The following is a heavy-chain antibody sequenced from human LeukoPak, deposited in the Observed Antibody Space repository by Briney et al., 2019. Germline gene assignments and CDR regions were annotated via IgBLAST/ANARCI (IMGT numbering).Heavy chain of an antibody. CDR2: IYYSGST. CDR3: ARDRRYSYGSAGYDY. Sequence: SETLSLTCTVSGGSISSYYWSWIRQPPGKGLEWVGYIYYSGSTNYNPSLKSRVTISVDRSKNQFSLKLSSVTAADTAVYYCARDRRYSYGSAGYDYWGQGTLVTVSS. J-gene: IGHJ4*02. CDR1: GGSISSYY. D-gene: IGHD5-18*01. V-gene: IGHV4-59*01.